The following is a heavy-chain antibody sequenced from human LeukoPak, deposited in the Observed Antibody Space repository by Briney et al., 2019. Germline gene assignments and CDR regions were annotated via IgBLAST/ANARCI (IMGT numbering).Heavy chain of an antibody. D-gene: IGHD4-17*01. CDR1: GFTFTCCG. J-gene: IGHJ5*02. Sequence: PGTSLRLSCATSGFTFTCCGMHWVRQAPGKGLEWLAVISYDGSNKYYADSVKGRFTISRDNSKNTLYLQMNSLRAEDTAVYYCARGQGTVPNNCFDPWGQGTRVTVSS. CDR3: ARGQGTVPNNCFDP. CDR2: ISYDGSNK. V-gene: IGHV3-30*03.